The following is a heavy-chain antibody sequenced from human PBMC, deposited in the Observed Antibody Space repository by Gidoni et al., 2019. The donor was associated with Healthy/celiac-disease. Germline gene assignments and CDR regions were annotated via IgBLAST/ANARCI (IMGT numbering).Heavy chain of an antibody. CDR2: IKSKTDGGTT. CDR1: GFTFSNAW. Sequence: EVQLVESGGGLVKPGGSLRLSCAASGFTFSNAWMSWVRQAPGKGLEWVGRIKSKTDGGTTDYAAPVKGRFTISRDDSKNTLYLQMNSLKTEDTAVYYCTTNYGDYDALDYWGQGTLVTVSS. D-gene: IGHD4-17*01. V-gene: IGHV3-15*01. CDR3: TTNYGDYDALDY. J-gene: IGHJ4*02.